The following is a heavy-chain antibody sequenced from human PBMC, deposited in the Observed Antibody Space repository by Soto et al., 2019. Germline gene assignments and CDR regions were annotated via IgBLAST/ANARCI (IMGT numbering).Heavy chain of an antibody. V-gene: IGHV1-69*12. CDR1: GGTFSSYA. Sequence: QVQLVQSGAEVKKPGSSVKVSCKASGGTFSSYAISWVRQAPGQGLEWMSGIIPIFGTANYAQKFQGRVTITADESTSTAYMELSSLRSEDTAVYYCARDRLGYCSGGSCYDPSAFDIWGQGTMVTVSS. J-gene: IGHJ3*02. D-gene: IGHD2-15*01. CDR3: ARDRLGYCSGGSCYDPSAFDI. CDR2: IIPIFGTA.